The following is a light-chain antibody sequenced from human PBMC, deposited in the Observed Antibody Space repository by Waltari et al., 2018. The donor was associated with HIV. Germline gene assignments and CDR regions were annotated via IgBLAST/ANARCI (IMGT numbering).Light chain of an antibody. CDR2: QDT. V-gene: IGLV3-25*03. Sequence: SYELTQAPSVSVSPGQTARISYYGDTLAKQYASWYQQKPGQAPELVMYQDTERPSGIPERFSCSRSGTTVTLTISRVQAADEADYYCQSIDSGGTFVFGTGTKVTVL. CDR1: TLAKQY. J-gene: IGLJ1*01. CDR3: QSIDSGGTFV.